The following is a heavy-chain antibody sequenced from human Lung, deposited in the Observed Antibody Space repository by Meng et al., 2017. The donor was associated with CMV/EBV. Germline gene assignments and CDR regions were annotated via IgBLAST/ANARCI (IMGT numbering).Heavy chain of an antibody. J-gene: IGHJ5*02. CDR1: GYTFTSYG. Sequence: SCKTSGYTFTSYGISWVRQAPGQGLEWMGWISAYNGNTKYAQKLQGRVTMTTDTSTSTAYMELRSLRSDDTAVYYCGRGAGANWFDPWGQGTLVTVSS. CDR2: ISAYNGNT. D-gene: IGHD1-14*01. CDR3: GRGAGANWFDP. V-gene: IGHV1-18*01.